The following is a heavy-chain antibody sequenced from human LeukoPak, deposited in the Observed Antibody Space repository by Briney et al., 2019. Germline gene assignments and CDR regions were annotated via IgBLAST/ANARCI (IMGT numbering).Heavy chain of an antibody. CDR2: IYSGGST. CDR1: GVTVSSNF. V-gene: IGHV3-53*01. D-gene: IGHD2-15*01. Sequence: GGSLRLSCAASGVTVSSNFMSWVRQAPGKGLEWVSVIYSGGSTYYADSVKGRFTISRDNSKNTLYLQMNSLRAEDTAVYYCARNKGVVTATWSYYYVDVWGKGTTVTVSS. J-gene: IGHJ6*03. CDR3: ARNKGVVTATWSYYYVDV.